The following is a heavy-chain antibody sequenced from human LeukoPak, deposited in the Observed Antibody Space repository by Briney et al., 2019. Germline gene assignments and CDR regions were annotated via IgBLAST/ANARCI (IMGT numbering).Heavy chain of an antibody. V-gene: IGHV3-7*01. D-gene: IGHD3-3*01. Sequence: GGSLRLSCAASGFTFSSYWMSWVRQAPGKGLEWVANIKQDGSEKYYVDSVKGRFTISRDNAKNSLYLQMDSLRAEDTAVYYCAIVPYYDFWSGYSVPPAMDVWGKGTTVTVSS. J-gene: IGHJ6*03. CDR2: IKQDGSEK. CDR1: GFTFSSYW. CDR3: AIVPYYDFWSGYSVPPAMDV.